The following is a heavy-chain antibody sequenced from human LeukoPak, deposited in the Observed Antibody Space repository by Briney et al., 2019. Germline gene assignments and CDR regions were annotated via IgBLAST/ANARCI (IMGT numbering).Heavy chain of an antibody. J-gene: IGHJ6*02. V-gene: IGHV3-30*04. Sequence: GGSLRLSCAASGFTFSSYAMHWVRQAPGKGLEWVAVISYDGSNKYYADSVKGRFTISRDSSKNTLYLQMNSLRAEDTAVYYCARRSYYYYYYGMDVWGQGTTVTVSS. CDR3: ARRSYYYYYYGMDV. CDR1: GFTFSSYA. CDR2: ISYDGSNK.